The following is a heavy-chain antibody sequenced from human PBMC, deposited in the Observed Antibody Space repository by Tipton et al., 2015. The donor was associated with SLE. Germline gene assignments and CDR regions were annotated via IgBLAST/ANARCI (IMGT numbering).Heavy chain of an antibody. CDR2: IIPILGIA. CDR3: AGVRDSSGLNY. D-gene: IGHD3-22*01. V-gene: IGHV1-69*04. CDR1: GGTFSSYT. J-gene: IGHJ4*02. Sequence: QSGAEVKKPGSSVKVSCKASGGTFSSYTISWVRQAPGQGLEWMGRIIPILGIANYAQKFQGRVTITADKSTSTAYMELSSLRPEDTAVYYCAGVRDSSGLNYWGQGTLVTGSS.